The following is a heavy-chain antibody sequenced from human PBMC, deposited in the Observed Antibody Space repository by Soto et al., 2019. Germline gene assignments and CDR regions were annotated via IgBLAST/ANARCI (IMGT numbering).Heavy chain of an antibody. CDR2: ISSSSSYI. CDR1: GFTFSSYS. Sequence: GGSLRLSCAASGFTFSSYSMNWVRQAPGKGLEWVSSISSSSSYIYYADSVKGRFTISRDNAKNSLYLQMNSLRAEDTAVYYCARDGRGYGDSYYYYYYYYMDVWGKGTTVTVSS. CDR3: ARDGRGYGDSYYYYYYYYMDV. D-gene: IGHD2-21*02. V-gene: IGHV3-21*01. J-gene: IGHJ6*03.